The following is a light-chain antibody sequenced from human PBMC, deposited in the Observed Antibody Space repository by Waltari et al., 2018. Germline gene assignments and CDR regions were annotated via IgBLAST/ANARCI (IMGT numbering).Light chain of an antibody. Sequence: EIVLTQSPATLSLSPGERATLSCRASQSVSSYLAWYQQKPGQAPRLLFYDASKRATGIPARFSGSGSGTDFTLTISSLEPEDFAVYYCQQRSSRPLTFGGGTKVEIK. CDR1: QSVSSY. CDR2: DAS. V-gene: IGKV3-11*01. CDR3: QQRSSRPLT. J-gene: IGKJ4*01.